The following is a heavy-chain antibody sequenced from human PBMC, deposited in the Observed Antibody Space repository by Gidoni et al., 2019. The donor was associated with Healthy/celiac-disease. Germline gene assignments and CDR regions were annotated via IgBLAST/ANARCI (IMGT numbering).Heavy chain of an antibody. Sequence: QVQLVESGGGVVQPGRSLRLSCPASGFTFRSYGMHWVSQAPGKGLEWVAVISDDGSNKYYADSVKGRFTIARDNSKNTLYLQMNSLRAEDTAVYYCAKDFYYGSGSYYLDYWGQGTLVTVSS. CDR1: GFTFRSYG. CDR2: ISDDGSNK. CDR3: AKDFYYGSGSYYLDY. V-gene: IGHV3-30*18. D-gene: IGHD3-10*01. J-gene: IGHJ4*02.